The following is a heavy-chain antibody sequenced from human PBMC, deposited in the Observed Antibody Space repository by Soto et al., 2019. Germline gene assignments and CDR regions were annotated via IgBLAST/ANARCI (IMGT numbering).Heavy chain of an antibody. CDR2: IYYSGST. Sequence: SETLSLTCTVSGGSISSGGYYWSWIRQHPGKGLEWIGYIYYSGSTYYNPSLKSRVTISVDTSKNQFSLKLSSVTAADTAVYYCARDMDYGGNSVWFDPWGQGTLVTVSS. CDR1: GGSISSGGYY. J-gene: IGHJ5*02. D-gene: IGHD4-17*01. CDR3: ARDMDYGGNSVWFDP. V-gene: IGHV4-31*03.